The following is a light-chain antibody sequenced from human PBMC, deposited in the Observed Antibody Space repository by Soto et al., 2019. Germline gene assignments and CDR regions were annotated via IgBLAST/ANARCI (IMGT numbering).Light chain of an antibody. CDR2: GAS. CDR1: QSVRRN. V-gene: IGKV3-20*01. J-gene: IGKJ3*01. CDR3: QVDAMLLLT. Sequence: PGLSDHRSCRASQSVRRNLAWYQKTPGQDXRXXXHGASNRATGIPERFSGSGSGTDFTITIIRFAPADFALYYCQVDAMLLLTFCRGT.